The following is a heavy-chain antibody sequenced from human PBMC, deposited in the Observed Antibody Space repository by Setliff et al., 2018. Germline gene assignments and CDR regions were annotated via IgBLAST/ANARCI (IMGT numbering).Heavy chain of an antibody. D-gene: IGHD4-17*01. J-gene: IGHJ6*03. CDR2: IIPGLGIL. CDR1: GYTFTSYD. V-gene: IGHV1-69*10. Sequence: SVKVSCKASGYTFTSYDITWVRQAPAQGLEWMGGIIPGLGILDYAQKFQGRLTITADQSTTTVYMELSSLRFDDTALYYCARGPSPTVTPSRLIYFYHMDVWGTGTTVTVSS. CDR3: ARGPSPTVTPSRLIYFYHMDV.